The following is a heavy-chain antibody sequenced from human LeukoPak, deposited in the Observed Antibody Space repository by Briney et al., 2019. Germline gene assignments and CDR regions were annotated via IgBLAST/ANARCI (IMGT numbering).Heavy chain of an antibody. Sequence: GGSLRLSCAASGFTFSSYGMHWVRQAPGKGLEWVAVISYDGSNKYYADSVKGRFTISRDNSKNTLYLQMNSLRAEDTAVYYCAKTMGSYATLDYWGQGTLVTVSS. CDR2: ISYDGSNK. CDR3: AKTMGSYATLDY. D-gene: IGHD3-10*01. CDR1: GFTFSSYG. J-gene: IGHJ4*02. V-gene: IGHV3-30*18.